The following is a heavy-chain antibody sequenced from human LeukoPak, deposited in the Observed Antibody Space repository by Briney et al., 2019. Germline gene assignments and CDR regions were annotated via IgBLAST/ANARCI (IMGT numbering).Heavy chain of an antibody. CDR3: ARTLDY. Sequence: SSETLSLTWTVSGGSISSYYWSWIRQPPGKGLEWIGYIYYSGSTNCNPSLKSRVTISVDTSKNQFSLKLSSVTAADTAVYYCARTLDYWGQGTLVTVSS. CDR2: IYYSGST. J-gene: IGHJ4*02. V-gene: IGHV4-59*01. CDR1: GGSISSYY.